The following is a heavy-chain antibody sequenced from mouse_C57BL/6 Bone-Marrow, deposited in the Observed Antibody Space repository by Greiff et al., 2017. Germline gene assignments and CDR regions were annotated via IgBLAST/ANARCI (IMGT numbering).Heavy chain of an antibody. V-gene: IGHV1-42*01. CDR1: GYSFTGYY. CDR3: AREEDYYGSLYFDV. Sequence: VQLQQSGPELVKPGASVKISCKASGYSFTGYYMNWVKQSPEQSLEWIGEINPSTGGTTYNQKFKAKATLTVDKSSSTAYMQLKSLTSEDSAVYYCAREEDYYGSLYFDVWGTGTTVTVSS. CDR2: INPSTGGT. D-gene: IGHD1-1*01. J-gene: IGHJ1*03.